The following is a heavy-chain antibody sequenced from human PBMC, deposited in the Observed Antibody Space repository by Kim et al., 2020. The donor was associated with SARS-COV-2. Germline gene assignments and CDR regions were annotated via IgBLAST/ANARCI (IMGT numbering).Heavy chain of an antibody. CDR2: IYHSGST. V-gene: IGHV4-38-2*02. CDR3: ARANVAAPAAGTFNWFDP. CDR1: GYSISSGYY. Sequence: SETLSLTCTVSGYSISSGYYWGWIRQPPGKGLEWIGSIYHSGSTYYNPSLKSRVTISVDTSKNQFSLKLSSVTAADTAVYYCARANVAAPAAGTFNWFDPWGQGTLVTVSS. J-gene: IGHJ5*02. D-gene: IGHD6-13*01.